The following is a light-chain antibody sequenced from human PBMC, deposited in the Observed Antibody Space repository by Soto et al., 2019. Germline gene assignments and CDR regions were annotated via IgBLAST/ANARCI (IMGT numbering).Light chain of an antibody. J-gene: IGKJ5*01. Sequence: EIVLTQSPGTLSLSPGERATLSCRASQSVSSSYLAWYQQKPGQAPRLLIYGASSRATGIPDRFSDSGSGTDFTLTISSLQAADFAVYHCQHYNNWPITFGQGTRLEI. CDR3: QHYNNWPIT. CDR2: GAS. V-gene: IGKV3-20*01. CDR1: QSVSSSY.